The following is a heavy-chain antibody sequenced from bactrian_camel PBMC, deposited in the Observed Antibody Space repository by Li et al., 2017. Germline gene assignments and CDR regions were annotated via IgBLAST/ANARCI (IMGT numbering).Heavy chain of an antibody. CDR1: GRTYGRNC. J-gene: IGHJ6*01. Sequence: HVQLVESGGGSVQAGGSLRLSCAASGRTYGRNCMAWFRLAPGRKREGVAAIDRDGSTAYAGSVKGFTISKDSSKNTLYLQMDSLKPEDTAMYYCAADLQSCRPSPPPNFGVWGQGTQVTVS. V-gene: IGHV3S53*01. CDR3: AADLQSCRPSPPPNFGV. CDR2: IDRDGST.